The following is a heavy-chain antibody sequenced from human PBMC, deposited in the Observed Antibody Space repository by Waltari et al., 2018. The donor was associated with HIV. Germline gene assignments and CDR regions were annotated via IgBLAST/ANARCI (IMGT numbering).Heavy chain of an antibody. J-gene: IGHJ5*02. D-gene: IGHD1-26*01. CDR2: SNANSGNT. V-gene: IGHV1-8*02. CDR1: GYTFINHD. Sequence: QVQLVQSGAEVKKPGASVKVSCKASGYTFINHDINWMRQASGQGLEWMGWSNANSGNTGPAQKFQGRLTMTRDTSISTAYMELSSLRSDDTAVYYCARGSGAGGRDWFDPWGQGTLVTVSS. CDR3: ARGSGAGGRDWFDP.